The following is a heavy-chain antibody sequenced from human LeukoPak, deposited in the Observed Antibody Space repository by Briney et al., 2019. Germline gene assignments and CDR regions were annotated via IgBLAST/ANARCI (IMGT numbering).Heavy chain of an antibody. D-gene: IGHD2/OR15-2a*01. CDR2: IYYSGST. CDR3: ARSRVILYYYYYMDV. CDR1: GGSFSGYY. Sequence: PSETLSLTCAVYGGSFSGYYWSWIRQPPGKGLEWIGSIYYSGSTYYNPSLKSRVTISVDTSKNQFSLKLSSVTAADTAVYYCARSRVILYYYYYMDVWGKGTTVTVSS. V-gene: IGHV4-34*01. J-gene: IGHJ6*03.